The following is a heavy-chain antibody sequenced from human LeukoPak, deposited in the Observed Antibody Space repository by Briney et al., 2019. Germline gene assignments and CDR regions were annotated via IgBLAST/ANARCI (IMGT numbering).Heavy chain of an antibody. CDR3: AKYRGYYDSSGPLYYYYGMDV. CDR2: ISCDGSNK. Sequence: GGSLRLSCAASGFTFSSYCMHWVRQAPGKGPEWVAVISCDGSNKHYADSVKGRFTISRDNSKNTLYLQMNSLRAEDTAVYYCAKYRGYYDSSGPLYYYYGMDVWGQGTTVTVSS. J-gene: IGHJ6*02. CDR1: GFTFSSYC. D-gene: IGHD3-22*01. V-gene: IGHV3-30*18.